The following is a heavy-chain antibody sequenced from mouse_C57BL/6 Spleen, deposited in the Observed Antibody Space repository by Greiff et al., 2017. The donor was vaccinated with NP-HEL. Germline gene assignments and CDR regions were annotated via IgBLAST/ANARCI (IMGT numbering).Heavy chain of an antibody. CDR3: ARSYYDYDGAWFAY. D-gene: IGHD2-4*01. V-gene: IGHV1-61*01. CDR2: IYPSDSET. CDR1: GYTFTSYW. Sequence: QVQLQQSGAELVRPGSSVKLSCKASGYTFTSYWMDWVKQRPGQGLEWIGNIYPSDSETHYNQKFKDKATLTVDKSSSTAYMQLSSLTSEDSAVYYCARSYYDYDGAWFAYWGQGTLVTVSA. J-gene: IGHJ3*01.